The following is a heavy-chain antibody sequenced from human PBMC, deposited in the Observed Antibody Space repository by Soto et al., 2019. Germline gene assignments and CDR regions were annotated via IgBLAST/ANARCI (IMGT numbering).Heavy chain of an antibody. Sequence: GGSLRLSCAASGFAFSSYWMSWVRQAPGKGLEWVANIKQDGSEKSYVDSVKGRFTISRDNAKNSLYLQMNSLRAKDTAVYYYARDAFGGVTVAGLDYWGQVTRGTVSP. CDR1: GFAFSSYW. CDR3: ARDAFGGVTVAGLDY. CDR2: IKQDGSEK. V-gene: IGHV3-7*01. J-gene: IGHJ4*02. D-gene: IGHD3-16*02.